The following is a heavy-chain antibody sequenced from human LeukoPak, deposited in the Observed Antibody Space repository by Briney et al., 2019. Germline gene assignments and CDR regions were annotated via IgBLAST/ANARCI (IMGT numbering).Heavy chain of an antibody. J-gene: IGHJ4*02. V-gene: IGHV4-59*11. Sequence: SETLSLTCTVSGGSISSHYWSWIRQPPGKGLEWIGYIYYSGNTNYNPSLKSRVTMSVDTSKNQFSLKLSSVTAADTAVYYCARGYDTTGYFSYWGQGTLVTVSS. CDR2: IYYSGNT. D-gene: IGHD3-22*01. CDR1: GGSISSHY. CDR3: ARGYDTTGYFSY.